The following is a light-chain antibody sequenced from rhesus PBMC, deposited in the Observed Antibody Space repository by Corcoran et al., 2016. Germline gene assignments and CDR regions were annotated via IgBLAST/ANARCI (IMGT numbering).Light chain of an antibody. J-gene: IGKJ1*01. CDR2: DTS. CDR1: QDISKY. CDR3: QQHNSYPRT. V-gene: IGKV1-25*01. Sequence: DIQMTQSPSSLSASVGDTVTITCQASQDISKYLAWYQQRPGKAPKLLIKDTSTLQSGVPSRFSGSGSGTEFTLTISSLQPEDFATYYCQQHNSYPRTFGQGTKVEIK.